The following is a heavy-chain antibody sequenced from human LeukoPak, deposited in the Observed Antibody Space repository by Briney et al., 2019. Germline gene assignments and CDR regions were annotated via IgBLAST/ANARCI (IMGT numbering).Heavy chain of an antibody. CDR1: GYSFTSYW. CDR2: IDPSDSYT. Sequence: GESLKISCQGSGYSFTSYWISWVRQMPGKGLEWMGRIDPSDSYTNYSPSFQGHVTISADKSISTAYLQWSSLKASDTAMYYCARHGGIAAVKFDPWGQGTLVTVSS. V-gene: IGHV5-10-1*01. CDR3: ARHGGIAAVKFDP. J-gene: IGHJ5*02. D-gene: IGHD6-13*01.